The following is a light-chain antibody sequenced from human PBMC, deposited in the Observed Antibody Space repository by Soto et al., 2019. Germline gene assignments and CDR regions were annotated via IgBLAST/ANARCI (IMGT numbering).Light chain of an antibody. V-gene: IGLV2-14*01. CDR3: SSYTNINTRACV. Sequence: QSSLTQPASVSGSPGQSITISCTGTSGDIGSYNRVSWYQQHPGKAPKIIIYEVADRPSGVSKRSSCSKSGNTASQPISGLQAEDEAEYDCSSYTNINTRACVFGTGTKLTVL. J-gene: IGLJ1*01. CDR1: SGDIGSYNR. CDR2: EVA.